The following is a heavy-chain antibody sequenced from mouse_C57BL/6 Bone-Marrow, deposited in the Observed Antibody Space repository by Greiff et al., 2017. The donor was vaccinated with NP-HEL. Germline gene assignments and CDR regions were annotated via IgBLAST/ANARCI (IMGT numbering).Heavy chain of an antibody. D-gene: IGHD1-1*01. CDR1: GYTFTSYW. Sequence: QVQLQQPGAELVRPGPSVKLSCKASGYTFTSYWMHWVKQRPGQGLEWIGVIDPSDSYTNYNQKFKGKATLTVDTSSSTAYMQLSSLTSEDSAVYYCARCLFSTTVVATPLFDYWGQGTTLTVSS. J-gene: IGHJ2*01. CDR2: IDPSDSYT. CDR3: ARCLFSTTVVATPLFDY. V-gene: IGHV1-59*01.